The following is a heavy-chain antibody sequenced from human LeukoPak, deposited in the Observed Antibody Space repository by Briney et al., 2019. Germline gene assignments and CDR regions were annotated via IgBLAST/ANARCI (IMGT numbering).Heavy chain of an antibody. CDR1: GYTFTDYY. Sequence: ASVKVSCKASGYTFTDYYMHWVRQAPGQGLEWMGWINPNSGGTNYAQKVQGRVTMTRDTSISTAYMELSRLRSDDTAVYYCARDHSNDFWSGSGPLYYMDVWGKGTTVTVSS. CDR3: ARDHSNDFWSGSGPLYYMDV. J-gene: IGHJ6*03. V-gene: IGHV1-2*02. D-gene: IGHD3-3*01. CDR2: INPNSGGT.